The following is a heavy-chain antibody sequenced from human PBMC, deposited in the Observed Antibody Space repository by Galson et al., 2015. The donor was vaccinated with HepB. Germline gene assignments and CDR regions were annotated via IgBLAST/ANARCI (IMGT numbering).Heavy chain of an antibody. CDR2: INPNRGGT. J-gene: IGHJ4*02. CDR3: AIDAPYYDILTGPPDD. CDR1: GYTFAVSY. V-gene: IGHV1-2*06. D-gene: IGHD3-9*01. Sequence: SCKASGYTFAVSYIHWVRQAPGQGLEWMGRINPNRGGTSYAPKFQGRVTMTRDTSISTAYMELSRLTCDDKAVYYWAIDAPYYDILTGPPDDWGRGTLVTVSS.